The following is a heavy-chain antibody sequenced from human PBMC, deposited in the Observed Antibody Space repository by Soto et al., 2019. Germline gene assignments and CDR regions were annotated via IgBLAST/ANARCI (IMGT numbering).Heavy chain of an antibody. D-gene: IGHD2-15*01. Sequence: GGSLSLSCAASGFTFSSYAMSWVRQAPWKGLEWVSAISGSGGSTYYADSVKGRFTISRDNSKNTLYLQMNSLRAEDTAVYYCAKDSVVVAATIIPDAFDIWGQGTMVTVSS. CDR1: GFTFSSYA. J-gene: IGHJ3*02. V-gene: IGHV3-23*01. CDR3: AKDSVVVAATIIPDAFDI. CDR2: ISGSGGST.